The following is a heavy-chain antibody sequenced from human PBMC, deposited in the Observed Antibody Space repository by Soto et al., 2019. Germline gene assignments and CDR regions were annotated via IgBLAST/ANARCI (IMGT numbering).Heavy chain of an antibody. Sequence: EVQLLESGGGLVQPGGSLRLSCAASGFTFSSYAMSWVRQAPGKGLEWVSGISGSGIGTYHADSVKGRFIVSRDNSKNTLLLQMNSLRAEDTALYYCARDLNEGGTCYGVVDRWGQGTLVTVSS. CDR1: GFTFSSYA. J-gene: IGHJ4*02. CDR2: ISGSGIGT. V-gene: IGHV3-23*01. D-gene: IGHD1-26*01. CDR3: ARDLNEGGTCYGVVDR.